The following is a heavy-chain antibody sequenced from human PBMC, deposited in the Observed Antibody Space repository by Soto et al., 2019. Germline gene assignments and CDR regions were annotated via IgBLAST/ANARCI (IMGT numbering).Heavy chain of an antibody. CDR2: IRGGGDST. J-gene: IGHJ4*02. CDR3: AKLWGTTKYFFDY. CDR1: GFTFSNYA. V-gene: IGHV3-23*01. Sequence: EVQLLESGGGLVQPGGSLRLSCAASGFTFSNYAMSWVRQAPGKGLEWVSAIRGGGDSTYYADSVKGRFTISRDNSKNTLYLQMNSLRAEDTAVYYCAKLWGTTKYFFDYWGQGTLVTVSS. D-gene: IGHD1-1*01.